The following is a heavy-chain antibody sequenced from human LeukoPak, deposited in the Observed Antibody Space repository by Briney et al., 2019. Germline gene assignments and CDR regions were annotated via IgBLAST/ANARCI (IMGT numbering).Heavy chain of an antibody. Sequence: GGSLRLSCAASGFTFSSYAMSWLRQAPGKGREWVSSISGSGGSTYYADSVKGRFTISRDNSKNTRYLQMSSLRAEDTAVYYCAKEHEGSYGDYNWFDPWGQGTLVTVSS. V-gene: IGHV3-23*01. D-gene: IGHD4-17*01. J-gene: IGHJ5*02. CDR1: GFTFSSYA. CDR2: ISGSGGST. CDR3: AKEHEGSYGDYNWFDP.